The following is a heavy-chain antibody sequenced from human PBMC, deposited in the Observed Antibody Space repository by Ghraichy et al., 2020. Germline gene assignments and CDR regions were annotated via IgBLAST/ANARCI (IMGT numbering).Heavy chain of an antibody. CDR3: AKSGSRLYYFDF. J-gene: IGHJ4*02. CDR1: GFTFSTYG. Sequence: GGSLRLSCAASGFTFSTYGMTWVRQAPGRGLEWVSSVRDDGTRTYYVDSVKGRFTISRDNSKNTLDLQMNSLGVDDSAIYYCAKSGSRLYYFDFWGQGILVTVSS. V-gene: IGHV3-23*01. CDR2: VRDDGTRT. D-gene: IGHD3-22*01.